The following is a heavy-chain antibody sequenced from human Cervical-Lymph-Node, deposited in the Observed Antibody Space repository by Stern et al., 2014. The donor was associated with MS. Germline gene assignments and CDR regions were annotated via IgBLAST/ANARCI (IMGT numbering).Heavy chain of an antibody. V-gene: IGHV1-69*04. CDR2: IIPILDIV. D-gene: IGHD4-23*01. CDR3: VREDGGNGF. J-gene: IGHJ4*02. CDR1: GGTFSSYT. Sequence: QVQLVESGAEVKKPGSSVKVSCKTSGGTFSSYTITWVRQAPGQGLEWMGRIIPILDIVNYAQKFQGRVTITADKFTDTAHMEVTSLRSEDTAVYYCVREDGGNGFWGQGSLVTVSS.